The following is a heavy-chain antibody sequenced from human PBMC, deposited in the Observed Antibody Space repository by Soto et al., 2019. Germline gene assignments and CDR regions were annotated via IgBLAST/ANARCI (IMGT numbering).Heavy chain of an antibody. CDR1: GYTFTSYA. CDR2: INAGNGNT. V-gene: IGHV1-3*01. D-gene: IGHD4-4*01. J-gene: IGHJ5*02. Sequence: GASVKVSCKASGYTFTSYAMHWVRQAPGQRLEWMGWINAGNGNTKYSQKFQGRVTITRDTSASTAYMELSSLRSEDTAVYYCARGAKDYSNYNWFDPWGQGTLVTAPQ. CDR3: ARGAKDYSNYNWFDP.